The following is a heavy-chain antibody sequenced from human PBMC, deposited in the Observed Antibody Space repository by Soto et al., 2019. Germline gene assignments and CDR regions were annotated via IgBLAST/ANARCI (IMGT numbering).Heavy chain of an antibody. Sequence: SETLSLTCTVSGGSFSSNSYYWGWIRQPPGKGLEWIGSIYYSGSTYYNPSLKSRVTMSVDPSKNQFSLKLISVTAADTAVYYCARHWITMVRGVCHFDYWGQGTLVTVSS. CDR1: GGSFSSNSYY. CDR2: IYYSGST. CDR3: ARHWITMVRGVCHFDY. V-gene: IGHV4-39*01. J-gene: IGHJ4*02. D-gene: IGHD3-10*01.